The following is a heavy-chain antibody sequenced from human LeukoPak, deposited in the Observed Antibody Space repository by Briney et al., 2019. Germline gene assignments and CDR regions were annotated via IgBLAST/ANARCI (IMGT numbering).Heavy chain of an antibody. Sequence: GGSLRLSCAASGFTFSSYGMHWVRQAPGKGLEWVANIKPDGREKYYVDSVKGRFTISRDNAKNSLYMQMNSLRAEDTAVYYCASGGGATRSGYAFDMWGQGTMVTVSS. J-gene: IGHJ3*02. CDR3: ASGGGATRSGYAFDM. D-gene: IGHD1-26*01. CDR1: GFTFSSYG. CDR2: IKPDGREK. V-gene: IGHV3-7*01.